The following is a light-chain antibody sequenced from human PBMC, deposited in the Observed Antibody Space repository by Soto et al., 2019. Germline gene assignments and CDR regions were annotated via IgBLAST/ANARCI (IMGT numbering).Light chain of an antibody. V-gene: IGKV1-39*01. CDR1: QSIGRY. J-gene: IGKJ4*01. Sequence: DIQMTQSPSSLSASVGDRVTITCRASQSIGRYLNWYQQTPVRAXXXXXXXXSSLQSGVPSRFSGSGSGTDFTLTISSLQPEDFATYYCQQSYYTPLTFGGGTKVDIK. CDR2: XXS. CDR3: QQSYYTPLT.